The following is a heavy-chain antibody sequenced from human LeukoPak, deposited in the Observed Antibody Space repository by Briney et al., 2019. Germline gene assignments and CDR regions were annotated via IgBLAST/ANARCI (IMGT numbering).Heavy chain of an antibody. CDR1: GYTFTSYG. V-gene: IGHV1-18*01. Sequence: ASVKVSCKASGYTFTSYGISWVRQAPGQGLEWMGWISAYNGNTNYAQKLQGRVTMTTDTSTSTAYMELRSLRSDDTAVYYCARVGDLNHCVWGSYPFDYWGQGTLVTVSS. D-gene: IGHD3-16*02. CDR3: ARVGDLNHCVWGSYPFDY. J-gene: IGHJ4*02. CDR2: ISAYNGNT.